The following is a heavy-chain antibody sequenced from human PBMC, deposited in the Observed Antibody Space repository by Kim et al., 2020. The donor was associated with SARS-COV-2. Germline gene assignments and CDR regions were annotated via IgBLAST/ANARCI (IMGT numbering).Heavy chain of an antibody. CDR2: T. CDR3: ATAVAGTLSY. D-gene: IGHD6-19*01. J-gene: IGHJ4*02. Sequence: TLYAQKFQGSVTMTEDTSTDTAYMELSSLRSEDTAVYYCATAVAGTLSYWGQGTLVTVSS. V-gene: IGHV1-24*01.